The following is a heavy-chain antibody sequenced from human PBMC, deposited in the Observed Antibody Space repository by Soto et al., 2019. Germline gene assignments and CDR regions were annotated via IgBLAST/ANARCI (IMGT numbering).Heavy chain of an antibody. J-gene: IGHJ6*04. CDR3: ARGELFWDV. CDR2: INHSGST. D-gene: IGHD3-10*01. CDR1: GGSFSGYY. Sequence: SETLSLTCAVYGGSFSGYYWSWIRQPPGKGLEWIGEINHSGSTNYNPSLKSRVTISVDTSKNQFSLKLSSVTAADTAVYYCARGELFWDVWGKGTTVTVSS. V-gene: IGHV4-34*01.